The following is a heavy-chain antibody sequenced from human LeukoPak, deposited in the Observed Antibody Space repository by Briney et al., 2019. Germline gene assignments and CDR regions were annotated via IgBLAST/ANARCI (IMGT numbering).Heavy chain of an antibody. CDR1: GGSISSGSYY. CDR2: IYTSGST. J-gene: IGHJ2*01. D-gene: IGHD3-22*01. V-gene: IGHV4-61*02. Sequence: SETLSLTCTVSGGSISSGSYYWSWIRQPAGKGLEWIGRIYTSGSTNYNPSLKSRVTISVDTSKNQFSLKLSSVTDADTAVYYCARTRTYYYDSSGYFALWGRGTLVTVSS. CDR3: ARTRTYYYDSSGYFAL.